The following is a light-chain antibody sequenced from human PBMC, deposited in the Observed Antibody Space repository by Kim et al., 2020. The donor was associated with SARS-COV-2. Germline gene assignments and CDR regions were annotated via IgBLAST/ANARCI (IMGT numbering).Light chain of an antibody. CDR2: DAS. J-gene: IGKJ1*01. Sequence: SLSPGERATLSCRASQSIGSYLAWYQQKPGQAPRLLIYDASSRATGVPARFSGSGSETDFTLTISSLEPEDFAVYYCQQRSSWPTFGQGTKVDIK. CDR3: QQRSSWPT. CDR1: QSIGSY. V-gene: IGKV3-11*01.